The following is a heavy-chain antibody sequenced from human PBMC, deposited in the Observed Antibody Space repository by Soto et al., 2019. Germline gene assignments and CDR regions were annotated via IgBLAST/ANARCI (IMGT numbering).Heavy chain of an antibody. J-gene: IGHJ4*02. Sequence: VQLVQSGAEVKKPGASVKDSCKASGYTFTSYGISWVRQAPGQGLEWMGWISAYNGNTNYAQKLQGRVTMTTDTSTSTAHMEGRRLRSNDTVMYYWPNDLGDSYCYYFDYLVQGTLVTVS. CDR2: ISAYNGNT. CDR3: PNDLGDSYCYYFDY. D-gene: IGHD5-18*01. CDR1: GYTFTSYG. V-gene: IGHV1-18*04.